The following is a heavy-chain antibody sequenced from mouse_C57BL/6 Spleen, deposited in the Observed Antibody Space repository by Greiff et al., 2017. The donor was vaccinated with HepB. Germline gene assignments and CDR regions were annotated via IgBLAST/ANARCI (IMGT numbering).Heavy chain of an antibody. Sequence: VKLQESGPELVKPGASVKISCKASGYAFSSSWMNWVKQRPGKGLEWIGRIYPGDGDTNYNGKFKGKATLTADKSSSTAYMQLSSLTSEDSAVYFCASPITDYFDYWGQGTTLTVSS. CDR3: ASPITDYFDY. D-gene: IGHD1-3*01. CDR1: GYAFSSSW. J-gene: IGHJ2*01. CDR2: IYPGDGDT. V-gene: IGHV1-82*01.